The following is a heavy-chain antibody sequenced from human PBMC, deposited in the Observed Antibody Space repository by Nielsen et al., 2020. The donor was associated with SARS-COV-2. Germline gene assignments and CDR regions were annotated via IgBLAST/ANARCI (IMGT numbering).Heavy chain of an antibody. D-gene: IGHD4-11*01. CDR2: INPNSGGT. J-gene: IGHJ4*02. Sequence: ASVKVSCKASGYTFTSYGISWVRQAPGQGLEWMGWINPNSGGTNYAQKFQGRVTMTRDTSISTAYMELSRLRSDDTAVYYCARVTTLFQAPSFDYWGQGTLVTVSS. CDR1: GYTFTSYG. V-gene: IGHV1-2*02. CDR3: ARVTTLFQAPSFDY.